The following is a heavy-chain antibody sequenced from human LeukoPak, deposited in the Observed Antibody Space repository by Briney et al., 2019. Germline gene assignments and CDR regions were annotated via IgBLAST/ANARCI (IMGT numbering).Heavy chain of an antibody. D-gene: IGHD4-17*01. CDR1: GFTFSSYA. CDR2: ISGSGGST. J-gene: IGHJ4*02. Sequence: GGSLRLSCAASGFTFSSYAMSWVRQAPGKGLEWVSSISGSGGSTYYADSVKGRFTISRDNAKNTLYLQMNSLRAEDTAVYYCAKGGYGDYGDYFDYWGQGTLVTVSS. V-gene: IGHV3-23*01. CDR3: AKGGYGDYGDYFDY.